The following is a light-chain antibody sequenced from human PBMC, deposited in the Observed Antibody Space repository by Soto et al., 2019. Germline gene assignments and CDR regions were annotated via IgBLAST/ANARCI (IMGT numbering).Light chain of an antibody. CDR1: QSVSNNY. V-gene: IGKV3-11*01. J-gene: IGKJ1*01. Sequence: ELVLTQSPGTLSLSPGERATLSCRASQSVSNNYLAWYQQKTGQAPRLLMYDESKRATGITARFSGSGSGTDFTLTISSLQPEDFAVYYCQQRDIWPWTFGQGTKGDIK. CDR3: QQRDIWPWT. CDR2: DES.